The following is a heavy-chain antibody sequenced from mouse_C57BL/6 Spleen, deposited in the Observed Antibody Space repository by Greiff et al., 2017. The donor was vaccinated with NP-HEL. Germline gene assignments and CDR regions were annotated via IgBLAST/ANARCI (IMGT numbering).Heavy chain of an antibody. Sequence: EVQLQQSGPELVKPGASVKISCKASGYTFTDYYMNWVKQSHGKSLEWIGDINPNNGGTSYNQKFKGKATLTVDKSSSTAYMELRRLTSEDSAVYYCARDGYDGDYWGQGTTLTVSS. CDR3: ARDGYDGDY. CDR2: INPNNGGT. CDR1: GYTFTDYY. J-gene: IGHJ2*01. D-gene: IGHD2-2*01. V-gene: IGHV1-26*01.